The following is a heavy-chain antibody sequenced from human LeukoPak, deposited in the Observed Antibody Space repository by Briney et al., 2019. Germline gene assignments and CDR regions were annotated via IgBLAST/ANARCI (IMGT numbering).Heavy chain of an antibody. CDR1: GGSISSYY. Sequence: SETLSLTCTVSGGSISSYYWSWIRQPPGQGLEWIGYIYYSGSTNYNPSLKSRVTISVDTSKNQFSLKLSSVTAADTAVYYCARVAPAGYSSGWYFDYWGQGTLVTVSS. D-gene: IGHD6-25*01. CDR3: ARVAPAGYSSGWYFDY. V-gene: IGHV4-59*01. J-gene: IGHJ4*02. CDR2: IYYSGST.